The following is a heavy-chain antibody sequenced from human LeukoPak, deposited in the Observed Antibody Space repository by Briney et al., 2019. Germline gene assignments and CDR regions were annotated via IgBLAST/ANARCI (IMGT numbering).Heavy chain of an antibody. D-gene: IGHD2-2*01. V-gene: IGHV3-7*01. CDR1: GFTFSTYW. Sequence: QPGGPLRLSCAASGFTFSTYWMSWVRQAPGKGLEWVANIKQDGSDKYYVDSVKGRFTISRDNAKNSLFLQMNSLRAEDTAVYYCARVRCSSNSCFPDYWGQGTLVTVSS. J-gene: IGHJ4*02. CDR3: ARVRCSSNSCFPDY. CDR2: IKQDGSDK.